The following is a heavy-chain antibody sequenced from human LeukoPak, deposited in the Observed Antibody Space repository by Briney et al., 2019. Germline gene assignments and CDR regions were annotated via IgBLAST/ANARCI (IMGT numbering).Heavy chain of an antibody. CDR1: GFIFSSHA. CDR2: ISGSGGTT. Sequence: PGGSLRLSCAASGFIFSSHAMSWVRQAPGKGLEWVSVISGSGGTTYYADSVKGRFTISRGNSKNTLYLQMDSLGAEDTAVYYCAKVRWVTTVASYDSWGQGTLVTVSS. V-gene: IGHV3-23*01. CDR3: AKVRWVTTVASYDS. D-gene: IGHD4-23*01. J-gene: IGHJ4*02.